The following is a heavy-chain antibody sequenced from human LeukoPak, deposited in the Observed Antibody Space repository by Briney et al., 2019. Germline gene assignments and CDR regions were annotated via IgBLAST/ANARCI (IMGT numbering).Heavy chain of an antibody. D-gene: IGHD1-26*01. V-gene: IGHV3-48*03. CDR3: AGGYGSYSPDY. Sequence: GGSLRLSCAASGFTFSTSEMSWVRQAPGKGLEWVSYIGSSGDTRFYADSVKGRFTISRDNAKNSLVLQMNSLRVEDTALYFCAGGYGSYSPDYWGQGTRVTVS. CDR2: IGSSGDTR. CDR1: GFTFSTSE. J-gene: IGHJ4*02.